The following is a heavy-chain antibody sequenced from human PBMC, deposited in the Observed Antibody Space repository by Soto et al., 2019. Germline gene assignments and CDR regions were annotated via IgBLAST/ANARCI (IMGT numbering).Heavy chain of an antibody. Sequence: PSETLSLTCTLSGGSISSYYWSWFRQPPGKGLEWIGYIYYSGSTHYNPSLKSRVTISVDTSKNQFSLKLTSVTAADTAVYYCARGQSTGSWNEALDICGQATMVT. J-gene: IGHJ3*02. CDR1: GGSISSYY. CDR2: IYYSGST. CDR3: ARGQSTGSWNEALDI. V-gene: IGHV4-59*12. D-gene: IGHD1-26*01.